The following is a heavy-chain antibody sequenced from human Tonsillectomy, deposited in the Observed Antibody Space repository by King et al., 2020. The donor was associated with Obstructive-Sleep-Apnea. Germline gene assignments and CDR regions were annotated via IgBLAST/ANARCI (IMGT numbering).Heavy chain of an antibody. J-gene: IGHJ6*02. Sequence: LQLQESGPGLVKPSETLSLTCTVSGGSISSSSYYWGWIRQPPGKGLEWIGSIYYSGSTYYNPSLKIRVTISVDTSKNQFSLKLSSWTAADTAVYYCASGDYDILTGSLYYYGMDVWGQGTTVTVSS. CDR1: GGSISSSSYY. V-gene: IGHV4-39*07. CDR2: IYYSGST. CDR3: ASGDYDILTGSLYYYGMDV. D-gene: IGHD3-9*01.